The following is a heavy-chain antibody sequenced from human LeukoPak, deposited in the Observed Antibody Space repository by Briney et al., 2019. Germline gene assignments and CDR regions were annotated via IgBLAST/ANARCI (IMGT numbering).Heavy chain of an antibody. CDR1: GFTFSSYA. Sequence: GGSLRLSCAASGFTFSSYAMHWVRQAPGKGLEWVAVISSDGSKKYCADSVKGRFTVSRDNSKNTLYLQMNSLRAEDTAVYYCARRYPYSGSDYSHSDYWGQGTLVTVSS. J-gene: IGHJ4*02. CDR3: ARRYPYSGSDYSHSDY. V-gene: IGHV3-30-3*01. D-gene: IGHD1-26*01. CDR2: ISSDGSKK.